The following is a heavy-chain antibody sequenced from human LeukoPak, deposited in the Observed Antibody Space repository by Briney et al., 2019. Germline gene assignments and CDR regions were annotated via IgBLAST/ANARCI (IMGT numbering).Heavy chain of an antibody. Sequence: SETLSLTCTVSGGSIVSYHWSWIRQPPGKGLEWIGYIHYSGFTNYNPSLKSRVTISVDTSKNQLSLKLSSVTAADTAVYYCSRREDSGTSGYYGLWGQGTLVIVSS. J-gene: IGHJ4*02. V-gene: IGHV4-59*08. CDR2: IHYSGFT. CDR1: GGSIVSYH. CDR3: SRREDSGTSGYYGL. D-gene: IGHD3-22*01.